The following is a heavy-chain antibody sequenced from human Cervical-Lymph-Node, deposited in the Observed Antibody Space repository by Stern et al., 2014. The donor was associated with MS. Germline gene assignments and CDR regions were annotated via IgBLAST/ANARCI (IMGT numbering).Heavy chain of an antibody. D-gene: IGHD2-15*01. Sequence: VQLVESGGGLVQPGRSLRLSCAPSGFTFSHFALHWVRQSPGKGLEWVAFISDDGAKEYYADSVKGRFTIFRDNSNNTLYLQMTSMRTEDTAMYFCARERGYCSGGRCHPYSFDYWGQGTLVTVSS. CDR3: ARERGYCSGGRCHPYSFDY. CDR1: GFTFSHFA. J-gene: IGHJ4*02. CDR2: ISDDGAKE. V-gene: IGHV3-30-3*01.